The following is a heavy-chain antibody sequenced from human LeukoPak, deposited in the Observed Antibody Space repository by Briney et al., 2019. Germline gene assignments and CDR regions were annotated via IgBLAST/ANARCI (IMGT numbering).Heavy chain of an antibody. J-gene: IGHJ6*02. V-gene: IGHV1-69*04. CDR2: IIPILGIA. CDR1: GGTFSSYA. Sequence: ASVKVSCKASGGTFSSYAISWVRQAPGQGLEWMGRIIPILGIANYAQKFQGRVTIIADKSTSTAYMELSSLRSEDTAVYYCAIRVSGSYYYYGMDVWGQGTTVTVSS. D-gene: IGHD1-26*01. CDR3: AIRVSGSYYYYGMDV.